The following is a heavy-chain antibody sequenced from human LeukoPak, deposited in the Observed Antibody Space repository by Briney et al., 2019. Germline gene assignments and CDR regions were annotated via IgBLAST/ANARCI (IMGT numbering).Heavy chain of an antibody. CDR3: ARDPYSGAYGDSYYYYMDV. V-gene: IGHV3-21*01. D-gene: IGHD1-26*01. CDR2: ITSTGSYT. CDR1: GFTFSTYN. Sequence: GGSLRLSCAASGFTFSTYNMNWVRQSPGKGLEWLSSITSTGSYTFYADSVKGRFTISRDNAKNSLYLQMNSLTAEDTAIYYCARDPYSGAYGDSYYYYMDVWGKGTTVTISS. J-gene: IGHJ6*03.